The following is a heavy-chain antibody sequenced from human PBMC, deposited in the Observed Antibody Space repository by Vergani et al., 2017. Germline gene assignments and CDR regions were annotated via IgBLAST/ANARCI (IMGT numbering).Heavy chain of an antibody. V-gene: IGHV4-59*01. J-gene: IGHJ5*02. CDR3: ARKDSSSWYGGGNWFDP. Sequence: QVQLQESGPGLVKPSETLSLTCTVSGGSISSYYWSWIRQPPGKGLEWIGYIYYSGSTNYNPSLKGRVTISVDTSKNQFSLKLSSVTAADTAVYYCARKDSSSWYGGGNWFDPWGQGTLVTVSS. CDR2: IYYSGST. CDR1: GGSISSYY. D-gene: IGHD6-13*01.